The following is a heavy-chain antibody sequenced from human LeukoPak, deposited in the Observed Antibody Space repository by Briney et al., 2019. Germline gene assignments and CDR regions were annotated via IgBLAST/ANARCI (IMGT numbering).Heavy chain of an antibody. D-gene: IGHD2-2*01. V-gene: IGHV5-51*01. CDR1: GYSFTSYW. CDR3: ARYYCSSTSCYGFDY. Sequence: GGSLRLSCKGSGYSFTSYWIGWVRQTPGKGLEWMGIIYPGGSDTRYSPSFQGQVTISADKSISTAYLQWSSLKASDTAMYYCARYYCSSTSCYGFDYWGQGTLVTVSS. J-gene: IGHJ4*02. CDR2: IYPGGSDT.